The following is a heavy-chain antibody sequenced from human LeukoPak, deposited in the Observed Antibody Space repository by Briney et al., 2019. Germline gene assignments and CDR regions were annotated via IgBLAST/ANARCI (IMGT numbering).Heavy chain of an antibody. D-gene: IGHD3-10*01. V-gene: IGHV5-10-1*04. CDR2: IDPSDSHS. J-gene: IGHJ4*02. CDR1: GYRFTGDW. Sequence: PGESLKISCKGSGYRFTGDWISWVRQMPGKGLEWMGRIDPSDSHSNYSPSFQGQVTISADTSINTAYLQWSSLKASDTAMYYCARQHGSGSYYSRAIDYWGQGTLVTVSS. CDR3: ARQHGSGSYYSRAIDY.